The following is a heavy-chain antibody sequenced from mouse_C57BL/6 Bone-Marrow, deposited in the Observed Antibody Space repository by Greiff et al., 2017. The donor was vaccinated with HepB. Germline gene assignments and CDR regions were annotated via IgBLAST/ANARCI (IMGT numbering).Heavy chain of an antibody. CDR2: ISSGGSYT. CDR3: ARWGLRRGYYYAMDY. CDR1: GFTFSSYG. D-gene: IGHD2-4*01. J-gene: IGHJ4*01. Sequence: EVQGVESGGDLVKPGGSLKLSCAASGFTFSSYGMSWVRQTPDKRLEWVATISSGGSYTYYPDSVKGRFTISRDNAKNTLYLQMSSLKSEDTAMYYCARWGLRRGYYYAMDYGGQGTSAPVSS. V-gene: IGHV5-6*01.